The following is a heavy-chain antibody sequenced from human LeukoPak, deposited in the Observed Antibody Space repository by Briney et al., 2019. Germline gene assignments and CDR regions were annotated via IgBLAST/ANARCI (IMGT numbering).Heavy chain of an antibody. V-gene: IGHV4-39*07. CDR1: GGSISSRSYY. D-gene: IGHD6-6*01. J-gene: IGHJ4*02. Sequence: SETLSLTCSVSGGSISSRSYYWGWIRQPPGKGLEWIGSIYYTGSANYNPSLKSRVTMSVDTSKNQFSLKLSSVTAADTAVYYCARGEYSSYNFDYWGQGTLVTVSS. CDR2: IYYTGSA. CDR3: ARGEYSSYNFDY.